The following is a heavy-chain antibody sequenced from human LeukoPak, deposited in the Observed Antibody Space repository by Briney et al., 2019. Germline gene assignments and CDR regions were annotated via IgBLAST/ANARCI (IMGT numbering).Heavy chain of an antibody. CDR3: ARDSGYSGYSDY. Sequence: GGSLRLSCAASGFTFSSYEMNWVRQAPGKGLEWVSFISSSGSTVYYPDSVKGRFTISRDNAKNSLYLQMDSLRAEDTAVYYCARDSGYSGYSDYWGQGTLVTVSS. V-gene: IGHV3-48*03. CDR1: GFTFSSYE. J-gene: IGHJ4*02. D-gene: IGHD5-12*01. CDR2: ISSSGSTV.